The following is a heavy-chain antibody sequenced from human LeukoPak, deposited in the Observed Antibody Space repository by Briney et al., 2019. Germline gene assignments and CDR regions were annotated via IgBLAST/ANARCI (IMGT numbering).Heavy chain of an antibody. CDR1: GGSISNSNYY. V-gene: IGHV4-39*01. Sequence: PSETLSLTCTVPGGSISNSNYYWGWIRQPPGRGLEWIGSIYYSGGTYYNPSLKSRVTISVDTSKNQFSLNLSSVTAADTAVFHCARHGGASYLYYFDYWGQGTLVTVSS. D-gene: IGHD1-26*01. CDR3: ARHGGASYLYYFDY. J-gene: IGHJ4*02. CDR2: IYYSGGT.